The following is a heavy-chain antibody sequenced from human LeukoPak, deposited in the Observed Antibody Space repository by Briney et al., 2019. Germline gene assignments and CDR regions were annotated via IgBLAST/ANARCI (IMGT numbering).Heavy chain of an antibody. CDR3: ARHDPIVGTPDAFDI. D-gene: IGHD1-26*01. V-gene: IGHV4-39*01. Sequence: PSETLSLTCTVSGDSISSSSYYWGWIRQPPGKGLEWIGSINYSGSTYYNPSLKSRVTISLDTSKNQFSLKLSSVTAADTAVYYCARHDPIVGTPDAFDIWGQGTMVTVSS. CDR2: INYSGST. J-gene: IGHJ3*02. CDR1: GDSISSSSYY.